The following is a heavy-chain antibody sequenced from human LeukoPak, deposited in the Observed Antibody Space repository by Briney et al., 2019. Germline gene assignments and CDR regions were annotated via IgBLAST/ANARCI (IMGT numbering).Heavy chain of an antibody. D-gene: IGHD2-15*01. CDR1: GFTFSSYE. Sequence: GGSLRLSCAASGFTFSSYEMNWVRQAPGKGPEWVSYISSSGSTIYYADSVKGRFTISRDNAKNSLYLQMNSLRAEDTAVYYCAREACSGGSCYSGYFDYWGQGTLVTVSS. V-gene: IGHV3-48*03. CDR2: ISSSGSTI. CDR3: AREACSGGSCYSGYFDY. J-gene: IGHJ4*02.